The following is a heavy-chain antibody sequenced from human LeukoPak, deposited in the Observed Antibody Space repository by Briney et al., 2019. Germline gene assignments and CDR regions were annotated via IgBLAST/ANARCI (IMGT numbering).Heavy chain of an antibody. Sequence: GGSLRLSCAASGFTFSSYAMSWVRQAPGKGLEWVSVINRSGGSIHYADSVKGRVTISRDNSKNTLYLQMNSLRAEDTAVYYCASLEYPADYWGQGTLVTVSS. D-gene: IGHD2/OR15-2a*01. V-gene: IGHV3-23*01. CDR1: GFTFSSYA. J-gene: IGHJ4*02. CDR2: INRSGGSI. CDR3: ASLEYPADY.